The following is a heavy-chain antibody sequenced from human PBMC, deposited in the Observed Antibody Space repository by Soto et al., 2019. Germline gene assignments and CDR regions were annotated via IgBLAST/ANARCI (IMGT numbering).Heavy chain of an antibody. CDR2: IYYSGST. CDR1: GVSISTYY. CDR3: ARGYGPTIYGFDI. D-gene: IGHD5-18*01. V-gene: IGHV4-59*01. Sequence: QVQLQESGPGLVNPSETLSLTCTVSGVSISTYYWSWIRQPPGKGPDWIGYIYYSGSTNYNPSLKSRVTMSVDTSKNHFSLKLSSVTAADTAVYYCARGYGPTIYGFDIWGQGTMVTASS. J-gene: IGHJ3*02.